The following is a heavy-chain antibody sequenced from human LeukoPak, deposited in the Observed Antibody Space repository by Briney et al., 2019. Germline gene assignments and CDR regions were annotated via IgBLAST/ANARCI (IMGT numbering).Heavy chain of an antibody. CDR2: ITSSSSNK. J-gene: IGHJ4*02. D-gene: IGHD3-16*01. CDR3: ARDPPSRGTRYFDY. V-gene: IGHV3-21*01. CDR1: GFPFSRYS. Sequence: GGSLRLSCAASGFPFSRYSMNWVRQAPGEGPEWVSSITSSSSNKDYVNSVKGRFTVSRDNAKNSLYLQMDSLRVEDTAVSYCARDPPSRGTRYFDYWGQGILVTVSS.